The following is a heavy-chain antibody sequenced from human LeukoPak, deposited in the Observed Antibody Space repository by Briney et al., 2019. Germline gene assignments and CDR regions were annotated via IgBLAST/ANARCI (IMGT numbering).Heavy chain of an antibody. D-gene: IGHD6-19*01. V-gene: IGHV3-53*01. J-gene: IGHJ2*01. Sequence: GGSLRLSCAASGFTVSSNYMSWVRQAPGKGLELVSVIYSGGSTYYADSVKGRFTISRDNSKNTLYLQMNSLRAEDTAVYYCARIAVAGIEWYFDLWGRGTLVTVSS. CDR1: GFTVSSNY. CDR2: IYSGGST. CDR3: ARIAVAGIEWYFDL.